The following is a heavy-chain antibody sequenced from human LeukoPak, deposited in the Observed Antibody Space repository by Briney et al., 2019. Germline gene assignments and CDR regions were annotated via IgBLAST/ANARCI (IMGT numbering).Heavy chain of an antibody. D-gene: IGHD3-10*01. CDR3: TRQMGDYYDSGSYYL. CDR1: GFTFSGSA. V-gene: IGHV3-73*01. J-gene: IGHJ4*02. CDR2: IRSKANSYAT. Sequence: PGGSLILSCAASGFTFSGSAMHWVRQASGKGLEWVGRIRSKANSYATAYAATVKGRFTISRDDSENTAYLQMNSLKTEDTAVYYCTRQMGDYYDSGSYYLWGQGTLVTVSS.